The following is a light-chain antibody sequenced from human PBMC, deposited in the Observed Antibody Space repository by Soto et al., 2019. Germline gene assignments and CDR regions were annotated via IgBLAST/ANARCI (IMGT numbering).Light chain of an antibody. Sequence: QSVLTQPASVSGSLGLSITIFCTGTSSDVGSYNLVSWYQQHPGKAPKLMIYEGSKRPSGVSNRFSGSKSGSTASLTISGLQAEDEADYYCCSYAGSSTFVVFGGGTQLTVL. J-gene: IGLJ2*01. CDR2: EGS. CDR1: SSDVGSYNL. V-gene: IGLV2-23*01. CDR3: CSYAGSSTFVV.